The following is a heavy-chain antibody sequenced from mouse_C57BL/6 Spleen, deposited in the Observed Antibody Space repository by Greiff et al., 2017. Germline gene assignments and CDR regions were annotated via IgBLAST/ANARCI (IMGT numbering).Heavy chain of an antibody. J-gene: IGHJ3*01. CDR3: TRDSLYDYDRAWFAY. CDR2: ISSGGDYI. D-gene: IGHD2-4*01. Sequence: EVQGVESGEGLVKPGGSLKLSCAASGFTFSSYAMSWVRQTPEKRLEWVAYISSGGDYIYYADTVKGRFTISRDNARNTLYLQMSSLKSEDTAMYYCTRDSLYDYDRAWFAYWGQGTLVTVSA. V-gene: IGHV5-9-1*02. CDR1: GFTFSSYA.